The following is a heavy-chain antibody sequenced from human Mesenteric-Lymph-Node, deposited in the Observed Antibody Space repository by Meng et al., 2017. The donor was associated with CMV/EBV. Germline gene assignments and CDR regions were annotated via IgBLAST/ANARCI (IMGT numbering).Heavy chain of an antibody. V-gene: IGHV3-11*01. D-gene: IGHD2-15*01. J-gene: IGHJ4*02. CDR3: ARGEEVIRGDFDY. CDR1: GFTFSDYC. Sequence: GESLKISCAASGFTFSDYCMSWIRQAPGKGLEWTSYISSPGSTKYYADSVKGRFTISRDNAKNSLYLQMNSLRAEDTAVYYCARGEEVIRGDFDYWGQGALVTVSS. CDR2: ISSPGSTK.